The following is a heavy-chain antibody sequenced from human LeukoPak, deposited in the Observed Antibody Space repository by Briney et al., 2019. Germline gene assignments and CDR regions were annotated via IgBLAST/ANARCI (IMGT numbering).Heavy chain of an antibody. CDR3: ARGARFLEWFQDETPWYFDL. CDR2: IYTSGST. V-gene: IGHV4-4*07. CDR1: GGSISSYY. J-gene: IGHJ2*01. Sequence: SETLSLTCTVSGGSISSYYWSWIRQPAGKGLEWIGRIYTSGSTNYNPSLKSRVTMSVDTSKNQFSLKLSSVTAADTAVYYCARGARFLEWFQDETPWYFDLWGRGTLVTVSS. D-gene: IGHD3-3*01.